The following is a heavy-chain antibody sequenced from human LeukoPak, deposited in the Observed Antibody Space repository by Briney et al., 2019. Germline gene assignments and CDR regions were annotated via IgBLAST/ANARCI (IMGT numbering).Heavy chain of an antibody. V-gene: IGHV1-2*06. D-gene: IGHD1-26*01. CDR3: ARGGIWFDY. CDR1: GYTFTDYY. Sequence: ASVKVSCKSSGYTFTDYYLHLVRQAPGQGLEWMGRISRNSGGTNYAQKFQGRVTMTRDTSISTAYMELSRLRSDDTAVYYCARGGIWFDYWGQGTLVTVSS. J-gene: IGHJ4*02. CDR2: ISRNSGGT.